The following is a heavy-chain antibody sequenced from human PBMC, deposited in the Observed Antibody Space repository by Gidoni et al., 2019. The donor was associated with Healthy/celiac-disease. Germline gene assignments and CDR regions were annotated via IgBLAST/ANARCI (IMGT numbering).Heavy chain of an antibody. CDR2: IYYSGST. D-gene: IGHD3-3*01. CDR3: ARQSNYDFWSGYYFSDWAWDPHRAIYYYMDV. J-gene: IGHJ6*03. Sequence: QVQLQESGPGLVKPSETLSLTCTVSGGSISSYYWSWIRQPPGKGLEWIGYIYYSGSTNYNPSLKSRVTISVDTSKNQFSLKLSSVTAADTAVYYCARQSNYDFWSGYYFSDWAWDPHRAIYYYMDVWGKGTTVTVSS. V-gene: IGHV4-59*08. CDR1: GGSISSYY.